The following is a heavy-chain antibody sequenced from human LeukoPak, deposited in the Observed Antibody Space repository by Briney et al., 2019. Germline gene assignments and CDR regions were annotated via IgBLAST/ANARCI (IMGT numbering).Heavy chain of an antibody. V-gene: IGHV3-23*01. CDR3: AKKGQADDDGKPD. D-gene: IGHD1-1*01. J-gene: IGHJ4*02. CDR1: GFTFSSYD. CDR2: IRRGVGST. Sequence: GGSLRLSCAASGFTFSSYDLSWVRQAPGKGLECVSSIRRGVGSTYYADSVKGRFTISRDNSKNTLYLQMNNLRADDTAVYYCAKKGQADDDGKPDWGQGTLVTVSS.